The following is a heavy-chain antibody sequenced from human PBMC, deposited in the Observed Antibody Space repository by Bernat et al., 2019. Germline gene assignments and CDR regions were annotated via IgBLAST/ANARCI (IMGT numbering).Heavy chain of an antibody. CDR3: ARDLHVGLRGLSFDY. J-gene: IGHJ4*02. V-gene: IGHV3-53*01. Sequence: EVQLVESGGGLIQPGESLRLSCAASGFTVSSNYMSWVRQAPGKGLEWVSVIYSGGSTYYADSVKGRFTISRDNSKNTLCLQMNSLRAEDTAVYYCARDLHVGLRGLSFDYWGQGTLVTVSS. D-gene: IGHD4-17*01. CDR2: IYSGGST. CDR1: GFTVSSNY.